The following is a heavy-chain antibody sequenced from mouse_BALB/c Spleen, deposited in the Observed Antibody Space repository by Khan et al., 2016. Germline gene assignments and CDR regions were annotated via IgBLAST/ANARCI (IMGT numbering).Heavy chain of an antibody. CDR2: ISYSGST. V-gene: IGHV3-2*02. J-gene: IGHJ2*01. Sequence: EVQLQESGPGLVKPSQSLSLTCTVTGYSITSDYAWNWIRQFPGNKLEWMGYISYSGSTSYNPSLKSRISITRDTSKNQFFLQLNSVTTEDTATYSCARDTTVVAKDYFDYWGQGTTLTVSS. CDR3: ARDTTVVAKDYFDY. CDR1: GYSITSDYA. D-gene: IGHD1-1*01.